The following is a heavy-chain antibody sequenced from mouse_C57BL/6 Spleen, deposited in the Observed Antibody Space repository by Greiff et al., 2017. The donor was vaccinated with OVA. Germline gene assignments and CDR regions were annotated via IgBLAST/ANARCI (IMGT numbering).Heavy chain of an antibody. CDR3: ARSVAPYYAMDY. CDR1: GYSFTGYY. J-gene: IGHJ4*01. Sequence: EVQLQQSGPELVKPGASVKISCKASGYSFTGYYMNWVKQSPEKSLEWIGEINPSTGGTTYNQKFKAKATLTVDKSSSTAYMQLKSLTSEDSAVYYCARSVAPYYAMDYWGQGTSVTVSS. V-gene: IGHV1-42*01. D-gene: IGHD1-1*01. CDR2: INPSTGGT.